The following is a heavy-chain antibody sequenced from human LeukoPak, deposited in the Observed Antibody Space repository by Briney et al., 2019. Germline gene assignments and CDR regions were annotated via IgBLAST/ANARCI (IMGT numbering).Heavy chain of an antibody. J-gene: IGHJ4*02. CDR1: GFPFSSYA. Sequence: PGGSLRLSCSASGFPFSSYAMHWVRQAPGKGLECVSAISSNGGSTYYADSVKGRFTISRDNSKNTLYLQMSSLRAEDTAVYYCVKGGYDILTGYYLFDYWGQGTLVTVSS. CDR2: ISSNGGST. CDR3: VKGGYDILTGYYLFDY. V-gene: IGHV3-64D*06. D-gene: IGHD3-9*01.